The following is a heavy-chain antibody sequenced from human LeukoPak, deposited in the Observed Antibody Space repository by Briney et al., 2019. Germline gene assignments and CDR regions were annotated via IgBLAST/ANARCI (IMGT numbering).Heavy chain of an antibody. J-gene: IGHJ3*02. V-gene: IGHV4-61*02. D-gene: IGHD5-24*01. CDR1: GGSISSGSYY. CDR2: IYTSGST. CDR3: AREDRDDAFDI. Sequence: SETLSLTCTVSGGSISSGSYYWSWIRQPAGKGLEWIGRIYTSGSTNYNPSLKSRVTISVDTSKNQFSLKLSSVTAADTAVYYCAREDRDDAFDIWGQGTMVTVSS.